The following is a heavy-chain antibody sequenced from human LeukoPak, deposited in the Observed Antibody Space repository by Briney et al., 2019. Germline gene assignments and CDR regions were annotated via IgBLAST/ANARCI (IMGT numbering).Heavy chain of an antibody. CDR2: MSYSGST. D-gene: IGHD3-22*01. CDR3: AREGQFITMIVPGNAFDI. V-gene: IGHV4-39*07. Sequence: SETLSLTCTVSGGSISSSIYYWGWIRQPSGKGLEWIGSMSYSGSTYYNPSLKSRVTISVDTSKNQFSLKLSSVTAADTAVYYCAREGQFITMIVPGNAFDIWGQGTMVTVSS. CDR1: GGSISSSIYY. J-gene: IGHJ3*02.